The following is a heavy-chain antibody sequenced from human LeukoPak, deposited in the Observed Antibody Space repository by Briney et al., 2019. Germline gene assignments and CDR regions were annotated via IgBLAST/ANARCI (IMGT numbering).Heavy chain of an antibody. CDR2: IIPIFGTA. Sequence: ASVKVSCKASGGTFSSYAISWVRQAPGQGLEWMGGIIPIFGTANYAQKFQGRVTITADKSTSTAYMELSSLRSEDTAVYYCARNYGDHNLPYYYYYYYMDVWGKGTTVTVSS. CDR3: ARNYGDHNLPYYYYYYYMDV. CDR1: GGTFSSYA. D-gene: IGHD4-17*01. J-gene: IGHJ6*03. V-gene: IGHV1-69*06.